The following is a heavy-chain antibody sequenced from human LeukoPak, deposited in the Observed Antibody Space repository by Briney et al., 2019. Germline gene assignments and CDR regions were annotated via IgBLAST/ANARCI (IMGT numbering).Heavy chain of an antibody. V-gene: IGHV3-30-3*01. CDR3: ARGGDYAEYDY. CDR1: GFTFSSYA. D-gene: IGHD4-17*01. Sequence: GGSLRLSCAASGFTFSSYAMHGVRQAPGKGLEGVAVISYDGSNKYYADSVRGRFTISRDNSKNTLYLQMNSLRAEDTAVYYCARGGDYAEYDYWGQGTLVTVSS. J-gene: IGHJ4*02. CDR2: ISYDGSNK.